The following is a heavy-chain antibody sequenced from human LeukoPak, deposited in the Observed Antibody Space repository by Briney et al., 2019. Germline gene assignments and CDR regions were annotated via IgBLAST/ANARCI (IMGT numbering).Heavy chain of an antibody. CDR3: AKQMAALWFGEY. V-gene: IGHV3-9*01. CDR1: GFTFDDYA. CDR2: ISWNSGSI. J-gene: IGHJ4*02. D-gene: IGHD3-10*01. Sequence: GGSLRLSCAASGFTFDDYAMHWVRQAPGKGLEWVSGISWNSGSIGYADSVKGRFTISRDNSYNTVSLQMNSLRAEDTAVYYCAKQMAALWFGEYWGQGTLVTVSS.